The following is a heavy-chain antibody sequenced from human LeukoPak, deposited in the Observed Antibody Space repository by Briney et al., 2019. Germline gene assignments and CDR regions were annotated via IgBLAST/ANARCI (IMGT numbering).Heavy chain of an antibody. V-gene: IGHV4-59*01. D-gene: IGHD3-10*01. CDR1: GGSIXXXY. J-gene: IGHJ6*02. CDR2: IXYSGST. Sequence: PSETLSLTCTVSGGSIXXXYWSWXRQPPGXXXXXXXYIXYSGSTXXXXXXXXXXXISVDTSKXXXSLKLSSVTAADTAVYYCARVGGSNYYYYGMDVWGQGTTVTVSS. CDR3: ARVGGSNYYYYGMDV.